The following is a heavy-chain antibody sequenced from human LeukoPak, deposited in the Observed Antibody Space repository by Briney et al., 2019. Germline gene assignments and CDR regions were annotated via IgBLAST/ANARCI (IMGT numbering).Heavy chain of an antibody. D-gene: IGHD2-15*01. CDR3: ARDLFVVAFDY. CDR2: ISAYNGNT. V-gene: IGHV1-18*01. J-gene: IGHJ4*02. Sequence: ASVKVSCKASGYTFSNYGITWVQQAPGQGLEWMGWISAYNGNTKYAQNLQGRVTMTTDTSTSTAYMELRSLRSDDTAVYYCARDLFVVAFDYWGQGTLVTVSS. CDR1: GYTFSNYG.